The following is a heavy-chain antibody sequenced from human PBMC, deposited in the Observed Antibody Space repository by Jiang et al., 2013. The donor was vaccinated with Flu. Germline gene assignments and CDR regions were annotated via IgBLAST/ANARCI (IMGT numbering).Heavy chain of an antibody. V-gene: IGHV4-59*01. D-gene: IGHD3-10*01. Sequence: GSGLVKPSEILSLTCSVSGVSSGNYYWTWIRQPPGKGLEWIGYIFDSGSTGYNPSLESRVTISLNTSKKQFSLQLTSVTAADTAVYYCAGSRGSLLRGVSNWGQGTLVLVSS. J-gene: IGHJ4*02. CDR3: AGSRGSLLRGVSN. CDR2: IFDSGST. CDR1: GVSSGNYY.